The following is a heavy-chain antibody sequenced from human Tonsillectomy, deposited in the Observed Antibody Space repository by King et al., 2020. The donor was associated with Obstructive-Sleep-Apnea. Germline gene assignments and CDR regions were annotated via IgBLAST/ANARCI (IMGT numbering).Heavy chain of an antibody. Sequence: VQLVESGPGLVKPSEPLSLTCTVSGYSISSGYYWGWIRQPPGKGLEWIGSLYHSGSTDYNPSLKSRVTISVDTSKNQLSLKLTSVTAADTAVYYCAGEQGGRDCFQSDFWGQGTLVTVSS. CDR1: GYSISSGYY. CDR2: LYHSGST. V-gene: IGHV4-38-2*02. CDR3: AGEQGGRDCFQSDF. D-gene: IGHD2-21*02. J-gene: IGHJ4*02.